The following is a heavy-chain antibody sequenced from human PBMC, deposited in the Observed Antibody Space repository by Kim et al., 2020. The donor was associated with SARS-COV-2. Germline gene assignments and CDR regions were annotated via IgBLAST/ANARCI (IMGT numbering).Heavy chain of an antibody. V-gene: IGHV5-10-1*01. CDR1: GYSFTSYW. CDR3: ARSLAYCGGDCSFDY. Sequence: GESLKISCKGSGYSFTSYWISWVRQMPGKGLEWMGRIDPSDSYTNYSPSFQGHVTISADKSISTAYLQWSSLKASDTAMYYCARSLAYCGGDCSFDYWGQGTLVTVSS. D-gene: IGHD2-21*02. CDR2: IDPSDSYT. J-gene: IGHJ4*02.